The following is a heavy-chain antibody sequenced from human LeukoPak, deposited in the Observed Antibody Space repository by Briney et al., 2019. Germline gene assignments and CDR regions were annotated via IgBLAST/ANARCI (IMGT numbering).Heavy chain of an antibody. CDR3: ARDVGWFDP. CDR2: INPNSGDT. Sequence: ASVKLSCKASGYTFTGHYMHWVRQAPGQGLEWMGWINPNSGDTNFAQKFQGRVTMTRDTSISTVYMELSRLGSDDTAVYYCARDVGWFDPWGQGTLVTVSS. J-gene: IGHJ5*02. CDR1: GYTFTGHY. D-gene: IGHD1-26*01. V-gene: IGHV1-2*02.